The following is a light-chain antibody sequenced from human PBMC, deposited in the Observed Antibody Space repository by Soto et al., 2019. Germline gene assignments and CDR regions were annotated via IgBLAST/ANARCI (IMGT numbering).Light chain of an antibody. CDR3: QQRSIWPLT. CDR2: DAS. CDR1: QSVSND. Sequence: EMVLTQSPATLSVSPGERATLSCRASQSVSNDLAWYQQKPGQTPRLLIYDASTRATGIPARFSGSRSGTDFTLTISSLEPEDFAVYYCQQRSIWPLTFGGGTKVDIK. V-gene: IGKV3-11*01. J-gene: IGKJ4*01.